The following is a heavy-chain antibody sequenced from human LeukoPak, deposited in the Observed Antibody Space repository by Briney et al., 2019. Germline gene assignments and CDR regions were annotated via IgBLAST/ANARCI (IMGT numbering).Heavy chain of an antibody. CDR1: GFTVNTNY. CDR3: ARDCIAVAGIDAFDI. D-gene: IGHD6-19*01. Sequence: GGSLRLSCAASGFTVNTNYMSWVRQAPGKGLEWVSVIYSGGSTYYGDSVKGRFTISRDNSKNTLYLQMNSLRAEDTAVYYCARDCIAVAGIDAFDIWGQGTMVTVSS. CDR2: IYSGGST. V-gene: IGHV3-66*01. J-gene: IGHJ3*02.